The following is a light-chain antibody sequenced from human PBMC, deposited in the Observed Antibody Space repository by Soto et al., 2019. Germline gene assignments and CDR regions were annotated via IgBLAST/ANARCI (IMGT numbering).Light chain of an antibody. Sequence: DIVMTQSPLSLPVTLGEPASISCRSSQSLLYYNGYNYLDWYLQKPGQSPQLLIYLGSNRASGVPDRFSGSGSGTDFTLKISRVEAEDVGVYYCMQALLMRTFGQGTKVEIK. CDR1: QSLLYYNGYNY. CDR2: LGS. CDR3: MQALLMRT. V-gene: IGKV2-28*01. J-gene: IGKJ1*01.